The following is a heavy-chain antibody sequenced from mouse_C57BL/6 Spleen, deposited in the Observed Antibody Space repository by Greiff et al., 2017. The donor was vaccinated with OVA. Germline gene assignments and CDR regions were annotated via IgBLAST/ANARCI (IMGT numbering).Heavy chain of an antibody. V-gene: IGHV1-50*01. CDR2: IDPSDSYT. CDR3: AITLGY. CDR1: GYTFTSYW. Sequence: VQLQQPGAELVKPGASVKLSCKASGYTFTSYWMQWVKQRPGQGLEWIGEIDPSDSYTNYNQKFKGKATLTVDTSSSTAYMQLSSLTSEDSAVYYCAITLGYWGQGTTLTVSS. J-gene: IGHJ2*01.